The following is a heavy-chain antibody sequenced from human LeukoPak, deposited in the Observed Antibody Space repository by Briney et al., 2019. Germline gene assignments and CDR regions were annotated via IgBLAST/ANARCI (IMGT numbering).Heavy chain of an antibody. J-gene: IGHJ4*02. CDR2: MSGSGVST. Sequence: PGGSLRLSCAASGFTFSSYAMSWVRQAPGKGLQWVSAMSGSGVSTYYADSVKGRFTISRDTSKNTLYLQMNSLRAEDTAVYYCAKDAYYDSSGYYGGYFDHWGQGTLVTVSS. V-gene: IGHV3-23*01. D-gene: IGHD3-22*01. CDR1: GFTFSSYA. CDR3: AKDAYYDSSGYYGGYFDH.